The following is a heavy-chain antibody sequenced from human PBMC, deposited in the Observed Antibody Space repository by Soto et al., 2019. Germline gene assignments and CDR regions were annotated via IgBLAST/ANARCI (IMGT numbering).Heavy chain of an antibody. J-gene: IGHJ4*02. V-gene: IGHV4-59*01. D-gene: IGHD3-10*01. Sequence: QVQLQESGPGLVRPSETLSLTCTVSGGSISGYDWSWIRQPPGKGLEWIGYIYYSGTTSYNPSLNSRVTMSVDKSKNQFSLKVNSVTAADTAVYYCARESYYGSGATVVAYWGQGTLVTVSS. CDR2: IYYSGTT. CDR3: ARESYYGSGATVVAY. CDR1: GGSISGYD.